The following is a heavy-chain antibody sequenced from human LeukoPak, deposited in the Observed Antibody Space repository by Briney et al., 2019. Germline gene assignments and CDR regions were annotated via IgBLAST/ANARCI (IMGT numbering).Heavy chain of an antibody. CDR1: GFTFGDYA. CDR3: TRALYCGGGSCWPFDY. Sequence: GGSLRLSCTASGFTFGDYAMSWVRQAPGKGLEWVGFIRSKAYGGTTEYAASVKGRFTISRDDSKSIAYLQMNSLETEDTAVYYCTRALYCGGGSCWPFDYWGQGTLVTVSS. V-gene: IGHV3-49*04. J-gene: IGHJ4*02. CDR2: IRSKAYGGTT. D-gene: IGHD2-15*01.